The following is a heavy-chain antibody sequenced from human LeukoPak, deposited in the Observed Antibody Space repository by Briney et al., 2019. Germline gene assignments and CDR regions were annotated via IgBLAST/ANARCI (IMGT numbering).Heavy chain of an antibody. CDR2: LHPEDGET. D-gene: IGHD3-3*01. J-gene: IGHJ4*02. CDR3: ATGLEWLLYGFFDS. Sequence: ASVKVSCKVSGDTVTDLSMNWVRQAPGKGLEGLGGLHPEDGETIYAQQFQGRVTMTEDTSTGTAYMELRSLRSEDTAVYFCATGLEWLLYGFFDSWGQGTLVTVSS. CDR1: GDTVTDLS. V-gene: IGHV1-24*01.